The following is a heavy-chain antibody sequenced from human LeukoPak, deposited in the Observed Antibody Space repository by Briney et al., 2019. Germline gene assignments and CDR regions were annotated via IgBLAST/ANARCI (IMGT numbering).Heavy chain of an antibody. CDR3: ARDRRFSYYYDSSGKPNDAFDI. V-gene: IGHV3-30*03. D-gene: IGHD3-22*01. Sequence: GGSLRLSCAVSGFTFSNYGMHWVRQAPGKGLEWVAIISYDGSNKDYADSVKGRFTISRDNSKNTLYLQMNSLRAEDTAVYYCARDRRFSYYYDSSGKPNDAFDIWGQGTMVTVSS. J-gene: IGHJ3*02. CDR1: GFTFSNYG. CDR2: ISYDGSNK.